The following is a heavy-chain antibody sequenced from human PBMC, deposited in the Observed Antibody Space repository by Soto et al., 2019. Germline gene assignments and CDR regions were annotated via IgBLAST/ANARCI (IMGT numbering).Heavy chain of an antibody. CDR2: TYYRSKWYN. J-gene: IGHJ4*02. CDR1: GDSVSSNSAA. V-gene: IGHV6-1*01. CDR3: ASGRSTWGSTWYFDY. D-gene: IGHD6-13*01. Sequence: QVQLQHSGPGLVKPSQTLSLTCAISGDSVSSNSAAWNWIRHSPSRGLEWLGRTYYRSKWYNDYAVSVKSRITISQDTSKNQFSLQLNSVTPEDTAVYYCASGRSTWGSTWYFDYWGQGTLVMVSS.